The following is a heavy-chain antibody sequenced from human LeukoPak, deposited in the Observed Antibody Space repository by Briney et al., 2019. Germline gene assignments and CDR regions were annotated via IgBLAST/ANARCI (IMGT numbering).Heavy chain of an antibody. J-gene: IGHJ3*02. CDR1: GYTFTGYY. Sequence: ASVKVSCKASGYTFTGYYMNWVRPAPGQGLEWMGRINPNSVGTNYAQKFQGRVTMTRDTSISTAYMELSRLRSDDTAVYYCARVGGGLNDAFDIWGRGTMVTVSS. V-gene: IGHV1-2*06. CDR2: INPNSVGT. CDR3: ARVGGGLNDAFDI. D-gene: IGHD5-24*01.